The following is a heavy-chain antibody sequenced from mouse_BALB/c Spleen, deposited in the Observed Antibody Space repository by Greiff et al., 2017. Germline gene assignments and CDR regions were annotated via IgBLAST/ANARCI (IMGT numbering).Heavy chain of an antibody. V-gene: IGHV5-6-5*01. J-gene: IGHJ3*01. D-gene: IGHD1-1*01. CDR3: AREVYYGSSPSFAY. CDR1: GFTFSSYA. Sequence: DVQLVESGGGLVKPGGSLKLSCAASGFTFSSYAMSWVRQTPEKRLEWVASISSGGSTYYPDSVKGRFTISRDNARNILYLQMSSLRSEDTAMYYCAREVYYGSSPSFAYGGQGTLVTVSA. CDR2: ISSGGST.